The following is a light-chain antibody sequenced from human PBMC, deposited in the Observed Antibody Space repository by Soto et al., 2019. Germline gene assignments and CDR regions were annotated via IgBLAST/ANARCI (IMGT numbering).Light chain of an antibody. CDR2: DAS. CDR3: QQSCSTPRT. J-gene: IGKJ1*01. V-gene: IGKV1-33*01. CDR1: QDIRNY. Sequence: DIQMTQSPSPLSASVGDSVTITCQASQDIRNYVNWYQKKPGKAPKLLIYDASSLETGAPSRFSGSGSGTDFTFTISTLQPEDFATYYCQQSCSTPRTFGQGTKVDIK.